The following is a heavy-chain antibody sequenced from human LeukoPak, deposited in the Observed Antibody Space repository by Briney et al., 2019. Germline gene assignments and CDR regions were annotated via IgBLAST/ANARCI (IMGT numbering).Heavy chain of an antibody. D-gene: IGHD3-16*02. CDR3: ARHNYDYVWGSYRYTGYYYMDV. Sequence: SETLSLTCAVYGGSFSGYYWSWIRQPPGKGLEWIGEINHSGSTNYNPSLKSRVTISVDTSKNQFSLKLSSVTAADTAVYYCARHNYDYVWGSYRYTGYYYMDVWGKGTTVTISS. CDR2: INHSGST. V-gene: IGHV4-34*01. CDR1: GGSFSGYY. J-gene: IGHJ6*03.